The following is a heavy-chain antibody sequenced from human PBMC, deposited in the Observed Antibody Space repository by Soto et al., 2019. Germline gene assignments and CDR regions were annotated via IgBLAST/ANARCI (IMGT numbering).Heavy chain of an antibody. CDR2: IIPILGIA. CDR3: ARVPDSDYYYGMDV. J-gene: IGHJ6*02. CDR1: GYTIYSHT. D-gene: IGHD2-2*01. Sequence: SVKASCKASGYTIYSHTISWVRQAPGQGLEWMGRIIPILGIANYAQKFQGRVTITADKSTSTAYMELSSLRSEDTAVYYCARVPDSDYYYGMDVWGQGTTVTVSS. V-gene: IGHV1-69*02.